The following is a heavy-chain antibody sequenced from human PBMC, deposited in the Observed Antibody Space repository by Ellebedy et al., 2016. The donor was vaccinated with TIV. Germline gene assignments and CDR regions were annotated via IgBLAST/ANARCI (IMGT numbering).Heavy chain of an antibody. CDR3: AGYGDYYYYYGMDV. CDR2: INSDGSST. V-gene: IGHV3-74*01. CDR1: GFTFSRYW. Sequence: GESLKISCAASGFTFSRYWMHCVRQAPGKGLVWVSRINSDGSSTSYADSVKGRFTISRDNAKNTLYLQMNSLRAEDTAVYYCAGYGDYYYYYGMDVWGQGTTVTVSS. J-gene: IGHJ6*02. D-gene: IGHD6-13*01.